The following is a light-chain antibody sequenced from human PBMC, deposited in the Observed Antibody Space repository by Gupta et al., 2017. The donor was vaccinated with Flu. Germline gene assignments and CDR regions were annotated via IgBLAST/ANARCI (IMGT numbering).Light chain of an antibody. CDR2: DVT. J-gene: IGLJ2*01. Sequence: ITIYGSGRSSGIGGYDIVSWYQQHPVKAPKLLIYDVTKRPSGVADRFSGSKSGNTAALTLSGLQAEDEAIYYCCSDAGPSTHIAFGGGTKLTVL. CDR1: SSGIGGYDI. CDR3: CSDAGPSTHIA. V-gene: IGLV2-23*02.